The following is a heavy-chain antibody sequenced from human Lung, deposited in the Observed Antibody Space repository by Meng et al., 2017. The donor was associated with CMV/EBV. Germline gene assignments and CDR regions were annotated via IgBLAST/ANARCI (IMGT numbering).Heavy chain of an antibody. Sequence: ASXXVSXNASGYTFSSYGINWVRQAPGQGLEWIGWISAYNGNTKYSQNLQGRVIMTTDTSTSTAYMDLRSLRSDDTAVYYCAESWSYSVSSGWGKTDYDYYGMDVWGQGTTVTVSS. V-gene: IGHV1-18*01. CDR1: GYTFSSYG. CDR3: AESWSYSVSSGWGKTDYDYYGMDV. D-gene: IGHD6-6*01. CDR2: ISAYNGNT. J-gene: IGHJ6*02.